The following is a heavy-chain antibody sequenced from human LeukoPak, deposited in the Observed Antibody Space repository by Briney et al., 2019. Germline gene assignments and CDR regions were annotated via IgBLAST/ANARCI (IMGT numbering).Heavy chain of an antibody. CDR2: IRYDGSNK. J-gene: IGHJ4*02. D-gene: IGHD5-18*01. V-gene: IGHV3-30*02. Sequence: GGSLRLSCAASGFTFSSYGMHWVRQAPGKGLEWVAFIRYDGSNKYYADSVKGRFTISRDNSKNTLYLQMNSLRAEDTAVYYCASQGFEGYSYPYYFDYWGQGTLVTVSS. CDR3: ASQGFEGYSYPYYFDY. CDR1: GFTFSSYG.